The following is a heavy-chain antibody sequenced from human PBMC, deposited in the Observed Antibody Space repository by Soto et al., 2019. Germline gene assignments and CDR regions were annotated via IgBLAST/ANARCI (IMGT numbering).Heavy chain of an antibody. J-gene: IGHJ4*02. D-gene: IGHD6-19*01. CDR1: GGTFSSYA. CDR3: ARARSTPGYSSGWPPPFYY. Sequence: SSVQVSCKASGGTFSSYAISWVRQAPGQGLEWMGGIIPIFGTANYAQKFQGRVTITADKSTSTAYMELSSLRSEDTAVYYCARARSTPGYSSGWPPPFYYWGQRNLVTV. CDR2: IIPIFGTA. V-gene: IGHV1-69*06.